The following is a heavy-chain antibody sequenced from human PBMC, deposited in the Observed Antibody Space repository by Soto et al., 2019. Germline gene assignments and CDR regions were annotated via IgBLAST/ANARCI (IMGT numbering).Heavy chain of an antibody. CDR2: TYYRSKWYN. Sequence: SQTLSLTCAISGDSVSSNSAAWNWIRQSPSRGLEWLGRTYYRSKWYNDYAVSVKSRITINPDTSKNQFSLQLNSVTPEDTAVYYCARASSSSWYPAGAFDIWGQGTMVTVPS. CDR1: GDSVSSNSAA. J-gene: IGHJ3*02. D-gene: IGHD6-13*01. CDR3: ARASSSSWYPAGAFDI. V-gene: IGHV6-1*01.